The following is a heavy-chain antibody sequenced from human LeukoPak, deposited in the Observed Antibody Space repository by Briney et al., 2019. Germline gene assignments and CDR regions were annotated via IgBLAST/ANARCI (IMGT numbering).Heavy chain of an antibody. V-gene: IGHV3-7*01. CDR3: AREREGFLELRPTGRFAFDI. J-gene: IGHJ3*02. CDR1: GFTFSTYW. Sequence: PGGSLRLSCAASGFTFSTYWMSWVRQAPGKGLEWVAIIKQDGSEKYYADSVKGRFTISRDNVKNSLYLQMNSLRAEDTAVYYCAREREGFLELRPTGRFAFDIWGQGTMVTVSS. D-gene: IGHD1-7*01. CDR2: IKQDGSEK.